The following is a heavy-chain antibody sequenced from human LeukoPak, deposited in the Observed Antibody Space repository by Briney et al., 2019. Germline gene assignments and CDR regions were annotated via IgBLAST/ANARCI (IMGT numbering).Heavy chain of an antibody. J-gene: IGHJ5*01. CDR2: ISKSGDT. Sequence: SETLSLTCSVSGDSISRSPDYWGWIRQPRGKGLEYIVGISKSGDTYYDPSLKGRVFISVAPSKSQFSLKVTSVTASDTAVYYCSRINLTGVGGRGWFDSWGQGTLVTVSS. CDR3: SRINLTGVGGRGWFDS. CDR1: GDSISRSPDY. V-gene: IGHV4-39*01. D-gene: IGHD1-14*01.